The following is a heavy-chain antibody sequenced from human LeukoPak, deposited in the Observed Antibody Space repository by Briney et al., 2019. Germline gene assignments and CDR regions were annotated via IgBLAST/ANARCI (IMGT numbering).Heavy chain of an antibody. D-gene: IGHD3-16*02. CDR2: ICSSGGCT. CDR1: GFTFSSYS. V-gene: IGHV3-23*01. CDR3: ASTPFYDYVWGSYRYRGLFDN. Sequence: GSLRLSCAASGFTFSSYSMSWVRQAPGRGLEWVSGICSSGGCTYYADSVKGRFTISRDNSKNTLYLQMNSLRVEDTAVYYCASTPFYDYVWGSYRYRGLFDNWGQGTLVSVSS. J-gene: IGHJ4*02.